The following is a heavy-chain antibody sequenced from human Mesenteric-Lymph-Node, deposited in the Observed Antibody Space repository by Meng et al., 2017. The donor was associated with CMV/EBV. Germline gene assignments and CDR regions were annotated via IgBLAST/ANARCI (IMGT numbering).Heavy chain of an antibody. CDR2: ISAYNGNT. D-gene: IGHD3-22*01. CDR1: GYTFTSYG. J-gene: IGHJ3*02. Sequence: ASVKVSCKASGYTFTSYGISWVRQAPGQGLEWMGWISAYNGNTNYAQKLQGRVTMTRDTSISTAYMELSRLRSDDTAVYYCASIYYDSSGYDDAFDIWGQGTMVTVSS. V-gene: IGHV1-18*01. CDR3: ASIYYDSSGYDDAFDI.